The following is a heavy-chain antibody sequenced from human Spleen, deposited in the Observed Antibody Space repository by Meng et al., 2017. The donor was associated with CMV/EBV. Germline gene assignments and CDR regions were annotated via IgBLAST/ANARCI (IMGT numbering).Heavy chain of an antibody. V-gene: IGHV4-61*01. CDR2: MYDSGNT. Sequence: SETLSLTCTVSGGSVSSGNYYWSWIRQPPGKGLELIGFMYDSGNTNYNPSLKSRVTISVDTSKNQFSLKLSSVTAADTAVYYCARGYRNFDYWGQGTLVTVSS. CDR1: GGSVSSGNYY. J-gene: IGHJ4*02. D-gene: IGHD5-24*01. CDR3: ARGYRNFDY.